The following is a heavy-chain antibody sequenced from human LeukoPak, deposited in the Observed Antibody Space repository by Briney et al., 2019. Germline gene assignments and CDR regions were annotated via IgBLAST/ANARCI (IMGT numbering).Heavy chain of an antibody. J-gene: IGHJ3*02. CDR3: ARDHDSSGLYYRGTFDI. CDR1: GGSISSGSYY. V-gene: IGHV4-61*02. Sequence: SETLSLTCTVSGGSISSGSYYWSWIRQPAGKGLEWIGRIYTSGSTNYNPSLKSRVTISVDTSKNQFSLKLSSVTAADTAVYYCARDHDSSGLYYRGTFDIWGQGTMVTVSS. CDR2: IYTSGST. D-gene: IGHD3-22*01.